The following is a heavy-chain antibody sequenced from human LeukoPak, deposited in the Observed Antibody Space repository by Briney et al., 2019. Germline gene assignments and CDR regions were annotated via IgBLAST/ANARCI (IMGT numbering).Heavy chain of an antibody. Sequence: PSETLSLTCTVSGGSISSSSYYWGWIRQPPGKGLEWIGSIYYSGSTYYNPSLKSRVTISVDTSKNQFSLKLSSVTAADMAVYYCARLIGNYYDSSGYSYGAWGQGTLVTVSS. CDR2: IYYSGST. V-gene: IGHV4-39*01. CDR1: GGSISSSSYY. CDR3: ARLIGNYYDSSGYSYGA. D-gene: IGHD3-22*01. J-gene: IGHJ4*02.